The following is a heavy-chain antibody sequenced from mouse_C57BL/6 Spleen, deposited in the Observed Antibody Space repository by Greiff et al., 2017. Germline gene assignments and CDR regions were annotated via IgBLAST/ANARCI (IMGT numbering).Heavy chain of an antibody. CDR1: GYTFTSYW. CDR2: INPSSGYT. V-gene: IGHV1-7*01. CDR3: GWLLRNYAMDY. Sequence: LVESGAELAKPGASVKLSCKASGYTFTSYWMHWVKQRPGQGLEWIGYINPSSGYTKYNQKFKDKATLTADKSSSTAYMQLSSLTYEDSAVYYCGWLLRNYAMDYWGQGTSVTVSS. J-gene: IGHJ4*01. D-gene: IGHD2-3*01.